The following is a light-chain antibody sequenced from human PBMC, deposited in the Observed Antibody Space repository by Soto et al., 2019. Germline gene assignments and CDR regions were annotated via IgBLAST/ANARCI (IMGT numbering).Light chain of an antibody. J-gene: IGKJ5*01. V-gene: IGKV3-11*01. CDR2: EAS. CDR3: QQRSDWPIN. CDR1: QSVRSH. Sequence: EIVLTQSPATLSLSPGERATLSCRGSQSVRSHLVWYQQKPGQAPRLLIYEASNRATGIPARFSGSGSGTDFTLTISSLEPEDFAVYYCQQRSDWPINCGQGTRLEIK.